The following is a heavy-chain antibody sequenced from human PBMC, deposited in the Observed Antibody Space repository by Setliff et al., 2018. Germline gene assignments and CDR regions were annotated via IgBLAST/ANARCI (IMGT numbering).Heavy chain of an antibody. J-gene: IGHJ6*02. CDR2: ISAYNGNT. D-gene: IGHD3-3*01. CDR1: GYTFTSYG. V-gene: IGHV1-18*01. CDR3: ASDGQGNYNFWSGSYYYYGMDV. Sequence: ASVKVSCKASGYTFTSYGISWVRQAPGQGLEWMGWISAYNGNTNYAQKLQGRVTMTTDTSTSTAYMELRSLRPDDTAVYYCASDGQGNYNFWSGSYYYYGMDVWGQGTTVTV.